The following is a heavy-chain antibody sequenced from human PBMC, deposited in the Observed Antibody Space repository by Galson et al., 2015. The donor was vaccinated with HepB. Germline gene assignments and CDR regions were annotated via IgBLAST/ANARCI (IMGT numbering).Heavy chain of an antibody. D-gene: IGHD3-3*01. CDR3: ARGNDSWSNYDALDI. J-gene: IGHJ3*02. Sequence: SLRLSCAASGFTFSRNAMHWVRQAPGKGLEWVAVISYDGRNKYYADSVKGRFTISRDNSKNTLNLQMNSLRAEDTAVYYCARGNDSWSNYDALDIWGQGTVVIVSA. CDR2: ISYDGRNK. V-gene: IGHV3-30*04. CDR1: GFTFSRNA.